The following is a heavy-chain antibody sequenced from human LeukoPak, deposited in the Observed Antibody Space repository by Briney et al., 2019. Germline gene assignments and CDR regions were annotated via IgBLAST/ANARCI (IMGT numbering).Heavy chain of an antibody. D-gene: IGHD3-10*01. V-gene: IGHV4-39*07. CDR1: GGSISSYY. Sequence: SETLSLTCTVSGGSISSYYWGWVRQPPGKGLEWIGSIYYSGNTFYNPSLKSRAFISIDTSNNRFSLRLSSVTAADTAIYYCARDRGLTWFGELFATLDYWGRGTLVTVSS. CDR3: ARDRGLTWFGELFATLDY. CDR2: IYYSGNT. J-gene: IGHJ4*02.